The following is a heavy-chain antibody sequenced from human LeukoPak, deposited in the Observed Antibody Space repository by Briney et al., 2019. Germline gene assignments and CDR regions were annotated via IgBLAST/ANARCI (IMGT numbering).Heavy chain of an antibody. J-gene: IGHJ4*02. V-gene: IGHV3-30*04. CDR2: ISYHGKTI. D-gene: IGHD6-19*01. CDR3: ARDKAGGWYATFDY. CDR1: GISFSTNA. Sequence: GRSLRLSCAASGISFSTNAMHWVRQAPGKGLEWVAVISYHGKTIQYADSVKGRFTISRDNSRNTLFLQMNSLKPEDTAVYYCARDKAGGWYATFDYWGQGTLVTVSS.